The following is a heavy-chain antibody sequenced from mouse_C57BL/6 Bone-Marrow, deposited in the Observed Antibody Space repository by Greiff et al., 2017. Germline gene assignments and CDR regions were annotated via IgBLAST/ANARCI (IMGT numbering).Heavy chain of an antibody. CDR2: IYPRSGNT. J-gene: IGHJ3*01. CDR3: ARSSEDWFAY. Sequence: VKLQESGAELARPGASVKLSCKASGYTFTSYGISWVKQRTGQGLEWIGEIYPRSGNTYYNEKFKGKATLTADKSSSTAYMELRSLTSEDSAVYFCARSSEDWFAYWGQGTLVTVSA. V-gene: IGHV1-81*01. CDR1: GYTFTSYG.